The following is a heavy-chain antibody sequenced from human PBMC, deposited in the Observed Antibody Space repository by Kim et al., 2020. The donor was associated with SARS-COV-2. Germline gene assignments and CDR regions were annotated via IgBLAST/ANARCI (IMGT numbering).Heavy chain of an antibody. J-gene: IGHJ4*02. CDR3: TTDQIVGATSGEELY. D-gene: IGHD1-26*01. Sequence: APVKGRFTISRDDTKNTLYLQMNSLKTEDTAVYYCTTDQIVGATSGEELYWGQGTLVTVSS. V-gene: IGHV3-15*01.